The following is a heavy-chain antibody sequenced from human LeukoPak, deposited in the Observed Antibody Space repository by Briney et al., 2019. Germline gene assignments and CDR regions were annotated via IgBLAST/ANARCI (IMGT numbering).Heavy chain of an antibody. CDR2: ISYDGSNK. V-gene: IGHV3-30*18. CDR3: AKDGYGYCSSSSCRYYFDY. Sequence: PGRSLRLSCAASGFTFSSYGMHWVRQAPGKGLEWVAVISYDGSNKYYADSVKGRFTIFRDNSKNTLYLQMNSLRAEDTAVYYCAKDGYGYCSSSSCRYYFDYWGQGTLVTVSS. J-gene: IGHJ4*02. D-gene: IGHD2-2*03. CDR1: GFTFSSYG.